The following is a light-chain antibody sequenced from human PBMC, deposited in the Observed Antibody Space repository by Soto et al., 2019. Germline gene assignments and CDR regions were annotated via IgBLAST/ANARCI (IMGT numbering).Light chain of an antibody. CDR2: DVS. CDR1: QSVSSSY. CDR3: QQYGSSPT. V-gene: IGKV3-20*01. Sequence: EIVLTQSPGTLSLSPGERATLSCRASQSVSSSYLAWYQQKPGQAPRLLIYDVSSRATGIPDRVSGSGSATDFTLTINRLEPEDFAVYYCQQYGSSPTFGQGTKVEIK. J-gene: IGKJ1*01.